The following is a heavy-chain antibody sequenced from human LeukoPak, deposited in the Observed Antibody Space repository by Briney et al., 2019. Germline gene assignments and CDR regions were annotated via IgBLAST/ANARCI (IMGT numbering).Heavy chain of an antibody. CDR1: GDSISSGGYS. CDR2: IYHNGRA. CDR3: ARARLDYDILTGYPYYFDY. D-gene: IGHD3-9*01. V-gene: IGHV4-30-2*01. Sequence: TLSLTCAVSGDSISSGGYSWSWIRQPPGKGLEWIFYIYHNGRAFSNPSLRSRLTMSVDTSKNQISLKLSSVTAADTAVYYCARARLDYDILTGYPYYFDYWGQGTLVTVSS. J-gene: IGHJ4*02.